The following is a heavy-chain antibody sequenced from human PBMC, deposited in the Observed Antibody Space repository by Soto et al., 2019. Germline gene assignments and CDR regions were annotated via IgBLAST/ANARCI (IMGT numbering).Heavy chain of an antibody. D-gene: IGHD5-12*01. CDR1: GFTFDDYA. CDR3: AKGYGATISGYFDY. V-gene: IGHV3-9*01. J-gene: IGHJ4*02. CDR2: ISWNSGSI. Sequence: EVQLVESGGGLVQPGRSLRLSCAASGFTFDDYAMHWVRQAPGKGLEWVSGISWNSGSIGYADSVKGRFTISRDNAKNSLYLQMNSLRAEDTALYYCAKGYGATISGYFDYWGQGTLVTVSS.